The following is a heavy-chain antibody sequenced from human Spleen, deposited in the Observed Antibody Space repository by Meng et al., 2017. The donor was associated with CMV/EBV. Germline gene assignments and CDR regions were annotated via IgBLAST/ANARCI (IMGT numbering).Heavy chain of an antibody. CDR3: ARGARDYYDSSGYYPYYFDY. J-gene: IGHJ4*02. D-gene: IGHD3-22*01. Sequence: SYASSWVRQAPGQGLEWMGGIIPIFGTANYAQKFQGRVTITTDESTSTAYMELSSLRSEDTAVYYCARGARDYYDSSGYYPYYFDYWGQGTLVTVSS. CDR2: IIPIFGTA. V-gene: IGHV1-69*05. CDR1: SYA.